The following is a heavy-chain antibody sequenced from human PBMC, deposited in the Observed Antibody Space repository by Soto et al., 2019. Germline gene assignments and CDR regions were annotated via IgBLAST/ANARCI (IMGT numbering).Heavy chain of an antibody. V-gene: IGHV4-30-4*01. J-gene: IGHJ4*02. CDR2: IYYSGGT. D-gene: IGHD2-15*01. Sequence: QVQLQESGPGLVKPSQTLSLTCAVSGGSISSGDYYWSWIRQPPGKGLEGIGYIYYSGGTYYNPSLKSRVTTSVDTSKNQFSQKLSSVTAAATAVYYCARVADCSGGRCYFSVDYWGQGTLVTVSS. CDR3: ARVADCSGGRCYFSVDY. CDR1: GGSISSGDYY.